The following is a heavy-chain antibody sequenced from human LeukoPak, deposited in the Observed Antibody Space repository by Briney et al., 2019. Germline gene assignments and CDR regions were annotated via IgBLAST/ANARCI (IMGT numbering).Heavy chain of an antibody. J-gene: IGHJ6*03. D-gene: IGHD3-22*01. Sequence: GGSLRLXCAASGFTFSSYWMSWVRQAPGKGLEWVANIKQDGSEKYYVDSVKGRFTISRDNAKNSLYLQMNSLRAEDTAVYYCASLTYYDSSGYYPYYYYYMDVWGKGTTVTVSS. V-gene: IGHV3-7*01. CDR2: IKQDGSEK. CDR3: ASLTYYDSSGYYPYYYYYMDV. CDR1: GFTFSSYW.